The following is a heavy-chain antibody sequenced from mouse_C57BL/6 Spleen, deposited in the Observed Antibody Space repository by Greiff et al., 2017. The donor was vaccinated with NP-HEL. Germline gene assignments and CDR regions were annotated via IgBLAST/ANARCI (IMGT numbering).Heavy chain of an antibody. V-gene: IGHV1S81*02. D-gene: IGHD6-1*01. J-gene: IGHJ2*01. CDR3: ARVITRDY. Sequence: VQLQQSGAELVKPGASVKLSCKASGYTFTSYWMHWVKQRPGQGLEWIGEINPSNGRTNYNEKFKSKATLTVDKSSSTAYMQLSSPTSEDSAGYYCARVITRDYWGQGTTLTVS. CDR2: INPSNGRT. CDR1: GYTFTSYW.